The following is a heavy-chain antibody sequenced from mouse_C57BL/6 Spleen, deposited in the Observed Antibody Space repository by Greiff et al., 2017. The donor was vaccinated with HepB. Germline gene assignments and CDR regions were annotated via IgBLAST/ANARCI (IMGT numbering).Heavy chain of an antibody. Sequence: QVQLQQPGAELVRPGSSVKLSCKASGYTFTSYWMDWVKQRPGQGLEWIGNIYPSDSETHYNQKFKDKATLTVDKSSCTAYMQLSSLTSEDSAVYYCASRAGYSNAGAWFAYWGQGTLVTVSA. CDR1: GYTFTSYW. CDR2: IYPSDSET. CDR3: ASRAGYSNAGAWFAY. J-gene: IGHJ3*01. V-gene: IGHV1-61*01. D-gene: IGHD2-5*01.